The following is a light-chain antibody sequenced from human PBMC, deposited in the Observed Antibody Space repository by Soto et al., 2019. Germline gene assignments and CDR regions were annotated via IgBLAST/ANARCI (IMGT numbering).Light chain of an antibody. CDR1: QGVGTN. V-gene: IGKV3-15*01. Sequence: EIVMTQSPGTLSVSPGERATLSCRASQGVGTNLAWYQQRPGQAPRLLIYAASTRATGIPARFSGRGSGTEFPLTISSLQSEDFALYFCQQYNNWPLYSFGQGTKLEIK. J-gene: IGKJ2*01. CDR3: QQYNNWPLYS. CDR2: AAS.